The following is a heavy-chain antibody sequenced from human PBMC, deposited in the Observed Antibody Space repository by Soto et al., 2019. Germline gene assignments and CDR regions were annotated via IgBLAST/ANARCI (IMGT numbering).Heavy chain of an antibody. CDR1: GYTFTGYY. J-gene: IGHJ3*02. CDR3: ERSRDSSGDDAFDI. Sequence: VASVKVSCKASGYTFTGYYMHWVRQAPGQGLEWMGWINPNSGDTNYAQKFQGRVTMTADESTSTTYMELSSLRSEDTAVYYCERSRDSSGDDAFDIWGQGTMVTVSS. CDR2: INPNSGDT. D-gene: IGHD3-22*01. V-gene: IGHV1-2*02.